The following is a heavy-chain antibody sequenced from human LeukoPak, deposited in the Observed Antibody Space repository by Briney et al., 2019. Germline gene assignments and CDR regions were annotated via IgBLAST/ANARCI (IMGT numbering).Heavy chain of an antibody. CDR2: ISSSGSTI. V-gene: IGHV3-48*03. CDR1: GFTFSSYE. Sequence: GGSLRLSCAASGFTFSSYEMNWVRQAPGKGLKWVSYISSSGSTIYYADSVKGRFTISRDNAKNSLYLQMNSLRAEDTAVYYCAREGSGSYSFDYWGQGTLVTVSS. CDR3: AREGSGSYSFDY. J-gene: IGHJ4*02. D-gene: IGHD1-26*01.